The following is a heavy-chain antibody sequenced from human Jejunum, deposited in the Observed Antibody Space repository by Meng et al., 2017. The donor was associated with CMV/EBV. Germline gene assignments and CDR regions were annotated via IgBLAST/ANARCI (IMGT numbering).Heavy chain of an antibody. V-gene: IGHV4-30-4*08. J-gene: IGHJ4*02. D-gene: IGHD1-26*01. CDR1: GGSISSGDYY. CDR2: IYYRGST. Sequence: TVSGGSISSGDYYWSWIRQPPGKGLEWVAYIYYRGSTYYNPSLKSRLTISVDASKNHFSLNLSSVTAADTAVYYCAKKYSGSFDYWGQGTLVTVSS. CDR3: AKKYSGSFDY.